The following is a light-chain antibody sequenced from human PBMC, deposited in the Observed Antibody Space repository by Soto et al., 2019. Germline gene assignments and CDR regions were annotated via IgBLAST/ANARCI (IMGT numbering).Light chain of an antibody. J-gene: IGKJ5*01. CDR3: MQAIQTPIT. CDR1: QSLLHSDGYTY. CDR2: LGS. Sequence: DIVMTQSPLSLPVTPGEPASISCRSSQSLLHSDGYTYLDWYLQRPGQSPQLLIYLGSNRASGVPDRFSSSGSGTDFTLRISRVEAEDVGIYYCMQAIQTPITFGPGTRLEIK. V-gene: IGKV2-28*01.